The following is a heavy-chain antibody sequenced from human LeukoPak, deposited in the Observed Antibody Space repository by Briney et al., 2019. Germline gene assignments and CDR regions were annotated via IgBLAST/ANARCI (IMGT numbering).Heavy chain of an antibody. J-gene: IGHJ4*02. V-gene: IGHV1-18*01. D-gene: IGHD3-10*01. CDR1: GYTFTSYG. Sequence: ASVKVSCKASGYTFTSYGISWVRQAPGQGLEWMGWISDYSGNPNYAQKFQGRVTMTAYTFTSTAYMELRSLRSDDTAVYFCARDSLLAAPYTDHWGQGTLVTVSS. CDR3: ARDSLLAAPYTDH. CDR2: ISDYSGNP.